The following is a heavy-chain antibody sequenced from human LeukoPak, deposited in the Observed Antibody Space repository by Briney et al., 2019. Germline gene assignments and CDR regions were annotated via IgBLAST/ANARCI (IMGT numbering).Heavy chain of an antibody. CDR3: AGGLTVTIDY. Sequence: SGTLSLTCAVYGGSFSGYYWSWIRQPPGKGLEWIGEINHSGSTNYNPSLKSRVTISVDTSKNQFSLKLSSVTAADTAVYYCAGGLTVTIDYWGQGTLVTVSS. J-gene: IGHJ4*02. CDR1: GGSFSGYY. V-gene: IGHV4-34*01. D-gene: IGHD4-17*01. CDR2: INHSGST.